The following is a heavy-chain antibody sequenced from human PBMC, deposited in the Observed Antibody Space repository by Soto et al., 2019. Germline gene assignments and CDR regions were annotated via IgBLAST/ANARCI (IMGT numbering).Heavy chain of an antibody. J-gene: IGHJ6*02. CDR1: GFTFSSYG. D-gene: IGHD2-2*01. V-gene: IGHV3-30*18. CDR2: ISYDGSNK. CDR3: AKEPGWVVVVPADMVNYYYGMDV. Sequence: GGSLRLSCAASGFTFSSYGMHWVRQAPGKGLEWVAVISYDGSNKYYADSVKGRFTISRDNSQNTLYLQMNSLRAEDTAVYYCAKEPGWVVVVPADMVNYYYGMDVWGQGTTVTVSS.